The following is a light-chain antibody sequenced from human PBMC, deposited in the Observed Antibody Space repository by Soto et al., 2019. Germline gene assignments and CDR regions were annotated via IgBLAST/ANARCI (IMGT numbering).Light chain of an antibody. Sequence: QSALTQPPSASGSPGQSVSISCTGTSSDVGGYNFVSWYQQHPGKAPKLIIYEVSKRPSGVPDRFSGSKSGNTASLTVSGLQAEDEADYYCSSYAGGNIRSVFGGGTKLTVL. CDR3: SSYAGGNIRSV. CDR1: SSDVGGYNF. J-gene: IGLJ3*02. CDR2: EVS. V-gene: IGLV2-8*01.